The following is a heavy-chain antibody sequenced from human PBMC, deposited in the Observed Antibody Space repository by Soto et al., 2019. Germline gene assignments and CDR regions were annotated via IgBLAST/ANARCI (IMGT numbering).Heavy chain of an antibody. Sequence: ASVKVSCKASGYTFTGYYMHWVRQAPGQGLEWMGWINPNSGGTNYAQKFQGWVTMTRDTSLSTAYMELSRLRSDDKAVYYCARGPHETGAGTGVVDVWGQGTTVTVSS. J-gene: IGHJ6*02. CDR3: ARGPHETGAGTGVVDV. D-gene: IGHD6-19*01. V-gene: IGHV1-2*04. CDR2: INPNSGGT. CDR1: GYTFTGYY.